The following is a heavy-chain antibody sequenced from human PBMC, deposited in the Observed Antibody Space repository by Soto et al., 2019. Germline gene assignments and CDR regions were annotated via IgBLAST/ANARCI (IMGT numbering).Heavy chain of an antibody. Sequence: EVQLLESGGGLVQPGGSLRLSCAASGFTFRSYAMSWVRQAPGKGLEWVSAISGSGASTYYADSVKGRFTIYRHNSKNTLYLQMISLRAEDTAVDYCAHFDWFIDYWGQGTLVTVSS. J-gene: IGHJ4*02. CDR1: GFTFRSYA. CDR2: ISGSGAST. V-gene: IGHV3-23*01. D-gene: IGHD3-9*01. CDR3: AHFDWFIDY.